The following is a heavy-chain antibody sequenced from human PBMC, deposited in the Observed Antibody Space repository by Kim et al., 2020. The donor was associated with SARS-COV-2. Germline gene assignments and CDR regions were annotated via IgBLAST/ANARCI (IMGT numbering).Heavy chain of an antibody. V-gene: IGHV3-21*01. J-gene: IGHJ4*02. CDR3: ARERGASRRYCSGGSCHGRFPFDC. D-gene: IGHD2-15*01. CDR1: GFTFSSYS. Sequence: GGSLRLSCAASGFTFSSYSMNWVRQAPGKGLEWVSSISSSSSCIYYADSVKGRFTISRDNAKNSLYLQMNSLRAEDTPVYYCARERGASRRYCSGGSCHGRFPFDCWGQGTLVTVSS. CDR2: ISSSSSCI.